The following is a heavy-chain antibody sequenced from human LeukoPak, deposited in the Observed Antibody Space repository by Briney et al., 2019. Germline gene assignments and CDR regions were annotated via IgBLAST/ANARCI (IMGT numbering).Heavy chain of an antibody. D-gene: IGHD1-26*01. Sequence: GGSLRLSCAASGFTFSSYWMHWVRQAPGKGLVWVSRINSDGSSTSYADSVKGRFTISRDDSKNTAYLQMNSLKTEDTAVYYCTRLVGATPTDAFDIWGQGTMVTVSS. CDR3: TRLVGATPTDAFDI. V-gene: IGHV3-74*01. CDR1: GFTFSSYW. CDR2: INSDGSST. J-gene: IGHJ3*02.